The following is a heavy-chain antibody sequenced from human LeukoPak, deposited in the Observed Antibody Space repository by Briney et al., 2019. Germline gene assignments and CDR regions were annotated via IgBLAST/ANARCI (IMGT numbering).Heavy chain of an antibody. V-gene: IGHV6-1*01. CDR1: GDSVSSNSAA. D-gene: IGHD3-22*01. Sequence: SQTLSLTCAISGDSVSSNSAAWNWIRQSPSRGLEWLGRTYYRSKWYNDYAVSVKSRITINPDTSKNQFSLQLNSVTPEDTAVYYCARVFYYDSSCYSRGYNWFDPWGQGTLVTVSS. CDR3: ARVFYYDSSCYSRGYNWFDP. J-gene: IGHJ5*02. CDR2: TYYRSKWYN.